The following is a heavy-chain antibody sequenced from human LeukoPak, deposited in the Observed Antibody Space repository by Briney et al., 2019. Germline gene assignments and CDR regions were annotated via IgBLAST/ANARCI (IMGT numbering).Heavy chain of an antibody. V-gene: IGHV1-69*05. CDR3: ARDLGTCYYDSSGYLGY. D-gene: IGHD3-22*01. J-gene: IGHJ4*02. Sequence: AAVKVSCKASGGTFSSYVISWVRQAPGQGLEWMGGITPIFGTANYAQKSQGRVTITTDESTSTAYMELSSLRSEDTAVYYCARDLGTCYYDSSGYLGYWGQGTLVTVSS. CDR2: ITPIFGTA. CDR1: GGTFSSYV.